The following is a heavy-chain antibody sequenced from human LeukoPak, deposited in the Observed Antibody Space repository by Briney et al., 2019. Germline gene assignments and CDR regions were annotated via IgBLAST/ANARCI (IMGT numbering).Heavy chain of an antibody. CDR3: ARDGQTGTTVY. V-gene: IGHV3-21*01. Sequence: GGSLRLSCAASGFTFSSYSMNWVRQAPGKGLEWASSISSSSSYIYYADSVKGRFTISRDNAKNSLHLQMNSLRAEDTAVHYCARDGQTGTTVYWGQGTLVTVSS. CDR2: ISSSSSYI. J-gene: IGHJ4*02. D-gene: IGHD1-7*01. CDR1: GFTFSSYS.